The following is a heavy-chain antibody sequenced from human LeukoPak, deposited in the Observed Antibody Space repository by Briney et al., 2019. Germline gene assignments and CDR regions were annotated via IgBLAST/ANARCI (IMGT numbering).Heavy chain of an antibody. J-gene: IGHJ4*02. V-gene: IGHV3-30*02. CDR2: IRSDGSIK. Sequence: PGGSLRLSCASSGFIFSFYGMHWARQAPGKGLEWVAFIRSDGSIKYYADSVKGRFTISRDNSKNTLYLQMNSLRAEDTAVYYCAKEMSSGYRPFDYWGQGTLVTVSS. CDR3: AKEMSSGYRPFDY. D-gene: IGHD3-22*01. CDR1: GFIFSFYG.